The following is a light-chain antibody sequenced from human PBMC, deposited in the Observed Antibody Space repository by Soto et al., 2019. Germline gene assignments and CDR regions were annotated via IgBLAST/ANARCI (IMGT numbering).Light chain of an antibody. CDR3: QQYNNWPPGAT. J-gene: IGKJ3*01. Sequence: EIVLTQSPGTLSLSPGERATLSCRASQSVSSSYLAWYQQKPGQAPRLLIYGASSRATGIPDRFSGSGSGTDFTLTIIRLEPEDSAVYYCQQYNNWPPGATFGPGTKV. CDR2: GAS. CDR1: QSVSSSY. V-gene: IGKV3-20*01.